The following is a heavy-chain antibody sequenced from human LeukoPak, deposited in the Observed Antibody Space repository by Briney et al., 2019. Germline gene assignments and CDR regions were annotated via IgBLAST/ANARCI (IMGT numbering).Heavy chain of an antibody. J-gene: IGHJ4*02. D-gene: IGHD6-13*01. Sequence: GGSLRLSCAASGFTFSSYEMNWVRQAPGKGLEWVSYISSSDSTIYYADSVKGRFTISRDNAKNSLYLQMNSLRAEDTAVYYCARGKQQLVQYFDYWGQGTLVTVSS. CDR1: GFTFSSYE. CDR2: ISSSDSTI. CDR3: ARGKQQLVQYFDY. V-gene: IGHV3-48*03.